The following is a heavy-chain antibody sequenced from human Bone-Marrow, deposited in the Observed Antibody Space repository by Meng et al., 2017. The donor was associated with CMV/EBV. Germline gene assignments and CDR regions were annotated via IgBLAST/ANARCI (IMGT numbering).Heavy chain of an antibody. CDR1: GGSISSDTHY. Sequence: SETLSLTCTVSGGSISSDTHYWGWIRQPPGKGLEWIGTIYKSGTTYHNPSLKSRVTISVDKSKNQFSLKLSSVTAADTAVYYCARETGDIYYYYGMDVWGQGTTVTVSS. J-gene: IGHJ6*02. CDR3: ARETGDIYYYYGMDV. V-gene: IGHV4-39*07. D-gene: IGHD1-1*01. CDR2: IYKSGTT.